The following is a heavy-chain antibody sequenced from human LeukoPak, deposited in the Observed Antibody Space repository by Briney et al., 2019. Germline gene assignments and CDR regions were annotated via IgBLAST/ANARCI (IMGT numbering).Heavy chain of an antibody. J-gene: IGHJ4*02. Sequence: GGSLRLSCAASGFTFSSHWMSWVRQAPGKGLEWVAIINKDGSATYFLDSVKGRFTISRDNAKNSLYLQMNSLRAEDTAVCYCARDVEYYTFDYWGQGTLVTVSS. CDR1: GFTFSSHW. CDR2: INKDGSAT. CDR3: ARDVEYYTFDY. V-gene: IGHV3-7*05. D-gene: IGHD2-2*02.